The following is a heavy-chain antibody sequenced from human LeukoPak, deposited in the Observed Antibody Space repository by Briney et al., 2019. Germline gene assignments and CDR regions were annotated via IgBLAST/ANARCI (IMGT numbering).Heavy chain of an antibody. CDR2: ISGGGDYI. J-gene: IGHJ5*02. D-gene: IGHD1-26*01. CDR1: GLSFSNYA. CDR3: AKDPVLGGYGGSYHNWFDP. Sequence: GGSLRLSCAASGLSFSNYAMSWVRQAPGKGLEWVSAISGGGDYIFYSDSVKGRFTTSRDNSKNTVFLQMNSLRAEDTAVYYCAKDPVLGGYGGSYHNWFDPWGQGTLVTVSS. V-gene: IGHV3-23*01.